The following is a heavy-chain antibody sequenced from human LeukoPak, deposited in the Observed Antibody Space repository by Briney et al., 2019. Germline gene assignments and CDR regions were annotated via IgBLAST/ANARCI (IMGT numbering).Heavy chain of an antibody. CDR3: AKSAGSGSSGWYN. CDR1: GFTFSSYS. V-gene: IGHV3-48*01. J-gene: IGHJ4*02. Sequence: GGSLRPSCAASGFTFSSYSMMWVRQAPGKGLEWVSYISSSSTTIHYADSVKGRFTISRDNSKNTLYLQMNSLRAEDTAVYYCAKSAGSGSSGWYNWGQGTLVTVSS. CDR2: ISSSSTTI. D-gene: IGHD6-19*01.